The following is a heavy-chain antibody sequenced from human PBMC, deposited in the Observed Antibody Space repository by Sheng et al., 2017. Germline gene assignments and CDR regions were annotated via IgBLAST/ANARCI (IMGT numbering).Heavy chain of an antibody. CDR1: GFTFSNDE. J-gene: IGHJ4*02. CDR2: ISSSGSTI. D-gene: IGHD5-18*01. Sequence: EVQLVESGGGVVLPGRSLRLSCAASGFTFSNDEMNWVRQAPGKGLEWVSYISSSGSTIHYADSVKCRFTISRDNAKNSLYLQMNSLRAEDTAVYYCASTHGYTYGYQLDSWGQGTLVTVSS. V-gene: IGHV3-48*03. CDR3: ASTHGYTYGYQLDS.